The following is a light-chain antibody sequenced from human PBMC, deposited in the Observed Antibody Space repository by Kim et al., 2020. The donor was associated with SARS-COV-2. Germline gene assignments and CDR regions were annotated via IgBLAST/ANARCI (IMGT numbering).Light chain of an antibody. CDR1: QDINNL. CDR3: QQFHVYSFT. J-gene: IGKJ2*01. Sequence: SASVGDRVTIPCRASQDINNLLAWYQQKPGKAPKLLIFDTSILESGVPSRFSGSGSGTEFTLTIGSLQPEDFATYYCQQFHVYSFTFGQGTKLEI. V-gene: IGKV1-9*01. CDR2: DTS.